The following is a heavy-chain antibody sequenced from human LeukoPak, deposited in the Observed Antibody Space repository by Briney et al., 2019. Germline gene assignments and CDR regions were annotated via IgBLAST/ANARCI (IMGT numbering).Heavy chain of an antibody. D-gene: IGHD3-10*01. V-gene: IGHV4-59*01. CDR2: IYYSGST. J-gene: IGHJ5*02. CDR3: ARLPLNYYGSGSYFS. CDR1: GGSISSYY. Sequence: PSETLSLTCTVSGGSISSYYWSWIRQPPGKGLEWIGYIYYSGSTNYNPSLKSRVTISVDTSKNQFSLKLSSVTAADTAVYYCARLPLNYYGSGSYFSWGQGTLVTVSS.